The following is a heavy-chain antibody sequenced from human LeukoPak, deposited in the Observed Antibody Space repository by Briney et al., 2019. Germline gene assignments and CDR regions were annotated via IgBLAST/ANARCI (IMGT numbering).Heavy chain of an antibody. Sequence: PGGSLRLSCAASGFTFSDYYMSWIRQARGKGLEWVSYISSSGSTIYYADSVKGRFTISRDNAKNSLYLQTNSLRAEDTAVYYCARDLHRIAVAGTDRYGMDVWGQGTTVTVSS. V-gene: IGHV3-11*01. CDR3: ARDLHRIAVAGTDRYGMDV. D-gene: IGHD6-19*01. CDR1: GFTFSDYY. J-gene: IGHJ6*02. CDR2: ISSSGSTI.